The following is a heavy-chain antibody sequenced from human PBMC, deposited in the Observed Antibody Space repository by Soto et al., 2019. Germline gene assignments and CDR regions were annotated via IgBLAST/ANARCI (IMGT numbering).Heavy chain of an antibody. Sequence: GGSLRLSCAASGFTFSSYSMSWVGQAPGEGLEWVSSISSSSSYIYYADSVKGRFTISRDNAKNSLYLQMNSLRAEDTAVYYCARDPKYYDILTGYYSRGYYFDYWGQGTLVTVSS. V-gene: IGHV3-21*01. CDR1: GFTFSSYS. CDR3: ARDPKYYDILTGYYSRGYYFDY. CDR2: ISSSSSYI. J-gene: IGHJ4*02. D-gene: IGHD3-9*01.